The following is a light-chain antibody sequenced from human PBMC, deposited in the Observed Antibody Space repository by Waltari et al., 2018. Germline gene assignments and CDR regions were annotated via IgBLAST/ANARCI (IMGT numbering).Light chain of an antibody. Sequence: EIVMTQSPATLSVSPGEGATLSCRASQGINSDLAWYQHKPGPAPRLLIYGASTRPAGVPARFSGSGSGTEFTLTISSLQSEDFGVYYCQQSKIWPAFGQGTKVEIK. CDR1: QGINSD. CDR3: QQSKIWPA. V-gene: IGKV3-15*01. J-gene: IGKJ1*01. CDR2: GAS.